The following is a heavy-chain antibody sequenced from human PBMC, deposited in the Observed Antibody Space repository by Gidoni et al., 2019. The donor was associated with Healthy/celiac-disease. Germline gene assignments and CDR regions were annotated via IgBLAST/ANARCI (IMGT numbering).Heavy chain of an antibody. D-gene: IGHD1-26*01. V-gene: IGHV4-34*01. J-gene: IGHJ3*02. CDR3: AMQWELLPWYAFDI. CDR1: GRSFSGYY. CDR2: INHSGST. Sequence: QVQLQQWGAGLLKPSETLSLTCAVYGRSFSGYYWSWIRQPPGTGLEWIGEINHSGSTNYNPSLKSRVTISVDTSKNQFSLKLSSVTAADTAVYYCAMQWELLPWYAFDIWGQGTMVTVSS.